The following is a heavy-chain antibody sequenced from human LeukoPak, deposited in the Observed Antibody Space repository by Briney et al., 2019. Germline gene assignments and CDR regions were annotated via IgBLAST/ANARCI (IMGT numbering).Heavy chain of an antibody. Sequence: SVKVSCKASGGTFSSDAISWVRQAPGQGLEWMGGIIPIFGTANYAQKFQGRVTITADESTSTAYMELSSLRSEDTAVYYCVRGYYYDSSGYYYFDYWGQGTLVTVSS. D-gene: IGHD3-22*01. CDR2: IIPIFGTA. CDR1: GGTFSSDA. J-gene: IGHJ4*02. V-gene: IGHV1-69*01. CDR3: VRGYYYDSSGYYYFDY.